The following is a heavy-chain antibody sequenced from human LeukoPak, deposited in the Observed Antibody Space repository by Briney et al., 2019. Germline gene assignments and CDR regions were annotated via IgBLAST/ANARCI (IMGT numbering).Heavy chain of an antibody. Sequence: PGGSLRLSCSASGFTFDDYAVSWFRQAPGKGLEWVGFIRSKAFGGTPEYAASVRGRFTISRDDSKSIAYLQMNSLKTEGTAVYYCTRNTVTVHFDYWSQGTLVTASS. CDR2: IRSKAFGGTP. CDR3: TRNTVTVHFDY. CDR1: GFTFDDYA. J-gene: IGHJ4*02. D-gene: IGHD4-17*01. V-gene: IGHV3-49*03.